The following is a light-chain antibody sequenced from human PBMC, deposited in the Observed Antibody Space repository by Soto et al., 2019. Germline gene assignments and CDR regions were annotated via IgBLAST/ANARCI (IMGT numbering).Light chain of an antibody. CDR2: DAS. J-gene: IGKJ4*01. CDR1: QSVSSY. Sequence: EIVLTQSPATLSLSPGERATLSCRASQSVSSYLAWYQQKPGQAPRLLIYDASNRATGIPARFSGSGSGTDLTITISSLEPEDLAVYYCQQRSNWPPLTFGGGTKVEIK. CDR3: QQRSNWPPLT. V-gene: IGKV3-11*01.